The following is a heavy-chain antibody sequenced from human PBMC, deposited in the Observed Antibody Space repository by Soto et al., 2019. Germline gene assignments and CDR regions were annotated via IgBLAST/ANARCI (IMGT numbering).Heavy chain of an antibody. J-gene: IGHJ6*03. D-gene: IGHD2-21*01. CDR1: GGSLSDYC. Sequence: ASETLSLTCVVSGGSLSDYCWSWIRRPPGMALEWIGEINHLGSINYNPSLKSRVTMSVDTSKNQFSLTLNSVTAADTATYYCARGGISHWAYFYYMDVWDRGTTVTVSS. CDR3: ARGGISHWAYFYYMDV. V-gene: IGHV4-34*01. CDR2: INHLGSI.